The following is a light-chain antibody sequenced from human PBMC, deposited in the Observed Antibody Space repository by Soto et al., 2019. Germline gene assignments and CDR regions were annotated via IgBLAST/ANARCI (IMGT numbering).Light chain of an antibody. CDR1: QSVTGN. CDR2: GAS. V-gene: IGKV3-15*01. J-gene: IGKJ1*01. CDR3: QQYYDWPQT. Sequence: EIMMAQSPATLSVSPGERATLSCRASQSVTGNLAWYQQKPGQAPRLLIYGASKRATGIPARFSGNGSGTEFTLTISSLQSEDFAVYYCQQYYDWPQTFGQGTRVDIK.